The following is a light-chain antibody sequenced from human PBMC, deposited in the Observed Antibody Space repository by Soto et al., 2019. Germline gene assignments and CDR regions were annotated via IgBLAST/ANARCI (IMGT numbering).Light chain of an antibody. CDR3: QQYGSSPPLT. J-gene: IGKJ4*01. CDR2: GAS. CDR1: RSVSSSF. Sequence: EIVLTQSPGTLSLSPGGRATLSCRASRSVSSSFLAWYQQKPGQAPRLLIYGASSRATGIPDRFSGSGSGTDFTLIISRLEPEDFAVYYCQQYGSSPPLTFGGGTKVEIK. V-gene: IGKV3-20*01.